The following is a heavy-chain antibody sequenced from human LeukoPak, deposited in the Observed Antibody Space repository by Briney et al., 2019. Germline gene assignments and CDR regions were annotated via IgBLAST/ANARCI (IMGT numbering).Heavy chain of an antibody. D-gene: IGHD3-3*01. CDR2: IYTGGST. CDR1: GFSVTTNY. V-gene: IGHV3-53*01. J-gene: IGHJ5*02. Sequence: PGGSLRLSCAASGFSVTTNYMSWVRQAPGKGLEWVSVIYTGGSTYYIDSVKGRFTISRDNSKNTLYLQMDSQRVEDSAIYYCARDNGYYGSDQWGQGTWVTVSS. CDR3: ARDNGYYGSDQ.